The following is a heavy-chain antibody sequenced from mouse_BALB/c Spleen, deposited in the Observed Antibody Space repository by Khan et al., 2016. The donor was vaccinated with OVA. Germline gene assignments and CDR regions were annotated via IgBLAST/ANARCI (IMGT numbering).Heavy chain of an antibody. D-gene: IGHD2-14*01. V-gene: IGHV5-6-3*01. CDR3: AGVYYRYDVGYWYFGV. J-gene: IGHJ1*01. CDR2: INSNGGTI. CDR1: GITFSSYG. Sequence: EVELVEAGGGLVQPGGSLKLSCAASGITFSSYGMSWVRQTPDKRLELVATINSNGGTIYSADSVKGRFTISRANAKNTLHLQMSSLKSEDTAMYYCAGVYYRYDVGYWYFGVWGAGTTVTVSS.